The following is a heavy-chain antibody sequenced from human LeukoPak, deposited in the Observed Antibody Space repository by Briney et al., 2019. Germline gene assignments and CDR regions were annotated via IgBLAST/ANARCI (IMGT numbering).Heavy chain of an antibody. Sequence: GGSLRLSCEASGFTFSSHDMIWVRQAPGKGLEWVSDIGGRDSRINYADSVQGRFTISRDNAKNSLYLQMNSLRAEDTAVYYCARVGAGQELPDNMGVWGKGTTVTVSS. D-gene: IGHD4-23*01. CDR1: GFTFSSHD. J-gene: IGHJ6*03. CDR3: ARVGAGQELPDNMGV. V-gene: IGHV3-48*03. CDR2: IGGRDSRI.